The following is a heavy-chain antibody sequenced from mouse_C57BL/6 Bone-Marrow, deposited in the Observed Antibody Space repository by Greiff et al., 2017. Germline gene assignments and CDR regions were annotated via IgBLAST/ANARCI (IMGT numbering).Heavy chain of an antibody. CDR2: IDPETGGT. CDR3: TRWGFG. Sequence: QVHVKQSGAELVRPGASVTLSCKASGYTFTDYEMHWVKQTPVHGLEWIGAIDPETGGTAYNQKFKGKAILTADKSSSTAYMELRSLTSEYSAVYYCTRWGFGWGQGTLVTVSA. J-gene: IGHJ3*01. CDR1: GYTFTDYE. V-gene: IGHV1-15*01.